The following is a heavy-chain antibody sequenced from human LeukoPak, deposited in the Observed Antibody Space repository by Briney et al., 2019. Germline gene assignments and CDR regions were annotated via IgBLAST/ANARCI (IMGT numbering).Heavy chain of an antibody. V-gene: IGHV3-21*04. D-gene: IGHD6-19*01. CDR3: AIEVKDSSGWYDY. J-gene: IGHJ4*02. CDR1: GFTFSSYS. CDR2: ISSSSSYI. Sequence: RSGGALRLSCAASGFTFSSYSMNWVRQAPGKGRECVSSISSSSSYIYYADSVKGRFTISRDNAKNSLYLQMNSLRAEDTAVYYCAIEVKDSSGWYDYWGQGTLVTVSS.